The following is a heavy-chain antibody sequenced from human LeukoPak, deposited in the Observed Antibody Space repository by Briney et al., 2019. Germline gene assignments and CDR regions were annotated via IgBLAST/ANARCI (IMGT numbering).Heavy chain of an antibody. CDR1: GFTFSNYA. CDR3: VKDEADGYTNYGDY. J-gene: IGHJ4*02. V-gene: IGHV3-23*01. Sequence: GGSLRLSCAASGFTFSNYAMTWVRQAPGKGLEWVSTIRGGGNITYFADSVKGRFTISRDSSKNTLYLQMNSLRAEDSAIYHCVKDEADGYTNYGDYWGQGTLVTVSS. CDR2: IRGGGNIT. D-gene: IGHD5-24*01.